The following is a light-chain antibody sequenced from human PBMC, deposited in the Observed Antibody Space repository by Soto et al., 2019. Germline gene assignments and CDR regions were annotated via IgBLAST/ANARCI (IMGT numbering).Light chain of an antibody. J-gene: IGKJ1*01. V-gene: IGKV3-20*01. Sequence: ESLFTQATGTLFLSSGEITTVSCRASQSISRYLAWYQQKPGQGPRLLIYGASSRATGTPDRFSGSGSGTDFTLTINRLEPEDFALYYCQQYGSSPPTFGQGTKVDIK. CDR3: QQYGSSPPT. CDR1: QSISRY. CDR2: GAS.